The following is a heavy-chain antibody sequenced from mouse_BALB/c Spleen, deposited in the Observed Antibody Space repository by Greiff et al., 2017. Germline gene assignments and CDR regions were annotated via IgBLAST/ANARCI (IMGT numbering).Heavy chain of an antibody. Sequence: EVQLQESGPGLVKPSQSLSLTCSVTGYSITSGYYWNWIRQFPGNKLEWMGYISYDGSNNYNPSLKNRISITRDTSKNQFFLKLNSVTTEDTATYYCATMITTFAYWGQGTLVTVSA. V-gene: IGHV3-6*02. CDR1: GYSITSGYY. CDR2: ISYDGSN. J-gene: IGHJ3*01. CDR3: ATMITTFAY. D-gene: IGHD2-4*01.